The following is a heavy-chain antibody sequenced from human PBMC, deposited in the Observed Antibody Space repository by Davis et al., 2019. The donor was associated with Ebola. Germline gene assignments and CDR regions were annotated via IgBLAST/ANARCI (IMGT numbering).Heavy chain of an antibody. D-gene: IGHD6-13*01. CDR1: GGSFSGSY. V-gene: IGHV4-34*01. CDR3: ARESSHIAAAESFDY. CDR2: INHSGST. J-gene: IGHJ4*02. Sequence: PSETLSLTCAVYGGSFSGSYWSWIRQPPGKGLEWIGEINHSGSTNYNPSLKSRVTISVDTSKNQFSLKLSSVTAADTAVYYCARESSHIAAAESFDYWGQGTLVTVSS.